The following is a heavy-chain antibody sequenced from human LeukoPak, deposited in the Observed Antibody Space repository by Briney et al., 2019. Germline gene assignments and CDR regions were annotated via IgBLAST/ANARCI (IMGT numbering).Heavy chain of an antibody. Sequence: TGGSLRLSCAASGFRFNTYWMSWVRQAPGKGLEWVANIKQDGNEKYYADSVKGRFTISRDNGKNSLDLQMNSLRADDTAVYYCARAAAAAMAPDYWGQGTLVTVSS. CDR1: GFRFNTYW. J-gene: IGHJ4*02. CDR3: ARAAAAAMAPDY. V-gene: IGHV3-7*01. D-gene: IGHD2-2*01. CDR2: IKQDGNEK.